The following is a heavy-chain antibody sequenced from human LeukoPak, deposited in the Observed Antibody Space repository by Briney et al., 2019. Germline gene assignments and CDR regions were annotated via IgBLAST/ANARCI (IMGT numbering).Heavy chain of an antibody. CDR3: ARDLGGSEYYDFWSGSANDAFDI. CDR2: ISSSSSYI. V-gene: IGHV3-21*01. CDR1: GFTFSSYS. J-gene: IGHJ3*02. D-gene: IGHD3-3*01. Sequence: GGSLRLSXAASGFTFSSYSMNWVRQAPGKGLEWVSSISSSSSYIYYADSVKGRFTISRDNAKNSLYLQMNSLRAEDTAVYYCARDLGGSEYYDFWSGSANDAFDIWGQGTMVTVSS.